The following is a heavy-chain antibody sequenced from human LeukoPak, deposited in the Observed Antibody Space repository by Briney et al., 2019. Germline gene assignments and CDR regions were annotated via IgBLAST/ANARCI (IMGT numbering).Heavy chain of an antibody. Sequence: SETLPLTCAVSGGSTSSGSYYRLSIRQPAGTGLEWIGRIYTSGSTNYNPSLKSRVTMSVDTSKNQFSLKLSSVTAAVFVFKQKTAYEILTEGFDPWGQGTLVTVSS. D-gene: IGHD3-9*01. CDR3: TAYEILTEGFDP. J-gene: IGHJ5*02. CDR1: GGSTSSGSYY. CDR2: IYTSGST. V-gene: IGHV4-61*02.